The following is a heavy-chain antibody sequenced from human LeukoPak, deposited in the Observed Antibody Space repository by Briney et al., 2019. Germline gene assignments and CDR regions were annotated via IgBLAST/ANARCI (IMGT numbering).Heavy chain of an antibody. V-gene: IGHV1-2*06. CDR1: GYTFTGYY. CDR2: INPNSGGT. D-gene: IGHD6-6*01. Sequence: ASVKVSCTASGYTFTGYYMHWVRQAPGQGLEWMGRINPNSGGTNYAQKFQGRVTMTRDTSISTAYMELSRLRSDDTAVYYCAGVIAARYGMDVWGQGTTVTVSS. CDR3: AGVIAARYGMDV. J-gene: IGHJ6*02.